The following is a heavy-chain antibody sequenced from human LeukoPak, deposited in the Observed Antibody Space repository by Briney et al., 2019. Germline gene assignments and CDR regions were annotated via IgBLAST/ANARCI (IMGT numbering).Heavy chain of an antibody. CDR3: ASRPRSTVVAPWDY. V-gene: IGHV3-23*01. Sequence: QPGGSLRLSCAASGFTVSSNYMSWVRQAPGKGLEWVSGISASGDTTYYGDSVKGRFIISKDYSKNTLYLQMNGLRAEDTALYYCASRPRSTVVAPWDYWGQGTLVTVSS. J-gene: IGHJ4*02. D-gene: IGHD3-22*01. CDR2: ISASGDTT. CDR1: GFTVSSNY.